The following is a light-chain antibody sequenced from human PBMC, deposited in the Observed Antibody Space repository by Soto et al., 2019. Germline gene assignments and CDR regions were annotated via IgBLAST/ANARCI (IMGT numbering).Light chain of an antibody. CDR3: LAWDDSLSGRG. Sequence: QSLPTQPPSASRTPGQRVTMSWSGSASNIRPNHVYWFQQFPGTAPKLLIYNNAQRPSGVPDRFSGSKSGTAASLDISGLRSEDEADYYCLAWDDSLSGRGLGGGTKLTVL. CDR1: ASNIRPNH. CDR2: NNA. J-gene: IGLJ3*02. V-gene: IGLV1-47*02.